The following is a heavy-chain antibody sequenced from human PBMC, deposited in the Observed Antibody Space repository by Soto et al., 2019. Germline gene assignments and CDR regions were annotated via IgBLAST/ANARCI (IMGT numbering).Heavy chain of an antibody. CDR2: IRNKANSYST. D-gene: IGHD1-26*01. J-gene: IGHJ4*02. CDR3: ARYSGSYSRGLDD. CDR1: GFTFSDHY. Sequence: PGGSLRLSCAASGFTFSDHYMEWVRQAPGKGLEWVGRIRNKANSYSTEYAASVKGRFTISRDDSMNSLYLQMNSLKTEDTAVFYCARYSGSYSRGLDDWGQGTPVTVSS. V-gene: IGHV3-72*01.